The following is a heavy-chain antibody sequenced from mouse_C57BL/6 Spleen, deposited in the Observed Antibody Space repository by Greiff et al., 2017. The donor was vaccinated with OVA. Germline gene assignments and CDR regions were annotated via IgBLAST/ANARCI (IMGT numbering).Heavy chain of an antibody. J-gene: IGHJ4*01. D-gene: IGHD2-4*01. Sequence: VQLQQPGAELVKPGASVKLSCKASGYTFTSYWMHWVKQRPGQGLEWIGMIHPNSGSTNYNEKFKSKATLTVDKSSSTAYMQLSSLTSEDSAVYYCARRRYDYLYAMDYWGQGTSVTVSS. V-gene: IGHV1-64*01. CDR3: ARRRYDYLYAMDY. CDR2: IHPNSGST. CDR1: GYTFTSYW.